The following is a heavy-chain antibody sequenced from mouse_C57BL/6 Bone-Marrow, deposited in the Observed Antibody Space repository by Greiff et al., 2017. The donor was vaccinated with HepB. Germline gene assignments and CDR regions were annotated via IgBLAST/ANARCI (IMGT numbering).Heavy chain of an antibody. D-gene: IGHD2-3*01. J-gene: IGHJ4*01. Sequence: QVQLKESGAELARPGASVKLSCKASGYTFTSYGISWVKQRTGQGLEWIGEIYPRCGNTYYNEKFKGKATLTADKSSSTAYMELRSLTSEDSAVYFCARWLLFYYAMDYWGQGTSVTVSS. V-gene: IGHV1-81*01. CDR1: GYTFTSYG. CDR3: ARWLLFYYAMDY. CDR2: IYPRCGNT.